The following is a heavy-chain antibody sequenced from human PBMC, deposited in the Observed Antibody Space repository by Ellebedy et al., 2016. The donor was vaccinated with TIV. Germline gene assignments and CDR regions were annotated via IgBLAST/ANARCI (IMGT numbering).Heavy chain of an antibody. CDR3: ARRGYSGFDP. CDR2: IRFDGNNA. V-gene: IGHV3-30*02. Sequence: GESLKISCAASGFIFSNSGMNWVRQAPGKGLEWVAFIRFDGNNAYYADSAKGRFTISRDNAKNSLYLQMNSLRDEDTAVYYCARRGYSGFDPWGQGTLVTVSS. CDR1: GFIFSNSG. D-gene: IGHD5-12*01. J-gene: IGHJ5*02.